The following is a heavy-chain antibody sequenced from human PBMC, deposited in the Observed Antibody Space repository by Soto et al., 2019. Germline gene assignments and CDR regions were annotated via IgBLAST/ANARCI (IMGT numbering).Heavy chain of an antibody. D-gene: IGHD5-12*01. J-gene: IGHJ4*02. CDR2: IRGKAYYATT. CDR3: TRGMYSAYETSPLYFDF. CDR1: GFNFGGYA. V-gene: IGHV3-49*03. Sequence: EVQLVESGGGSVQPGRSLRLSCTGSGFNFGGYALSWFRQAPGRGLEWLGFIRGKAYYATTEYAASVRGRFTISRDDSNSIAYLQINSLKTEDTAVYYCTRGMYSAYETSPLYFDFWGQGTLVTVSS.